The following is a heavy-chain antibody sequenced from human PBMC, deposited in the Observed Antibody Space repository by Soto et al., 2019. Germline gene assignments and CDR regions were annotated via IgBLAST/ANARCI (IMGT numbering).Heavy chain of an antibody. V-gene: IGHV1-18*01. CDR1: GYTFTSYG. CDR2: ISDHNGNT. D-gene: IGHD1-1*01. CDR3: ARGRYGDY. J-gene: IGHJ4*02. Sequence: QVHLVQSGAEVKKPGASVKVSCKASGYTFTSYGITWVRQAPGQGLEWMGWISDHNGNTDYAQKLQGRVIVPRDTSPSAAYTELRSLTSDYTAVYYCARGRYGDYWGQGALVTVSS.